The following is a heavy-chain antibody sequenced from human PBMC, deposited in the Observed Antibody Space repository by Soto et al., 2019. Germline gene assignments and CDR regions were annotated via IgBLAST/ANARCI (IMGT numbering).Heavy chain of an antibody. J-gene: IGHJ3*02. V-gene: IGHV3-23*01. CDR1: GYPFGDYA. Sequence: EVQLLESGGDLVHPGGTLILSCVGSGYPFGDYAMRWGRQAPGKGLEWVSAIGPFEAHAPAYAASVKGRFTISRDNSRNILFLQMTNLRAGDTGVYYCARDAIPYNGRDDAFDIWGQGTVVTVSS. CDR2: IGPFEAHAP. D-gene: IGHD2-8*01. CDR3: ARDAIPYNGRDDAFDI.